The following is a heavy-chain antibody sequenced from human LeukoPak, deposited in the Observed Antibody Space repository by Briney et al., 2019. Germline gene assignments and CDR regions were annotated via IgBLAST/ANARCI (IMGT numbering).Heavy chain of an antibody. CDR2: IYYSGST. Sequence: SETLSLTCTVSGDSINSYYWSWIRQPPGKGLEWIGYIYYSGSTNYNPSLKSRVTISADTSKNQFSLKLSSVTAADTAVYYCARVRDSSGWYGGDYWGQGTLVTVSS. D-gene: IGHD6-19*01. J-gene: IGHJ4*02. CDR1: GDSINSYY. V-gene: IGHV4-59*01. CDR3: ARVRDSSGWYGGDY.